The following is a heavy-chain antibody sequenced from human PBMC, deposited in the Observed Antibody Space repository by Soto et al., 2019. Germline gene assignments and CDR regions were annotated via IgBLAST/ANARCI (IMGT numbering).Heavy chain of an antibody. V-gene: IGHV4-59*01. CDR1: GGSMSSYY. CDR3: ASYANYNHF. J-gene: IGHJ4*02. CDR2: VYYSGST. D-gene: IGHD4-4*01. Sequence: QVQLQESGPGLVKPSETLSLTCNVSGGSMSSYYWSWIRQPPGKGLEWIGYVYYSGSTNYNPSLKSRVTIPVDTSKNQFSQKLSSVTAADTAVYYCASYANYNHFWGQGTLVTVSS.